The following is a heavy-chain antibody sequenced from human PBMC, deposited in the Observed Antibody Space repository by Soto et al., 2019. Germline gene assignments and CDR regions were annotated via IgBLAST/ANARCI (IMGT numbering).Heavy chain of an antibody. CDR3: ARTRAFTLGFYYDGMDV. V-gene: IGHV5-51*01. CDR2: IYPGDSDT. J-gene: IGHJ6*02. Sequence: GESLKISCQGSGYSFASYWIGWVRQMPGKDLEWMGIIYPGDSDTRYSPSFQGQVTISADKSLRTAYLQWTSLKASDTALYYCARTRAFTLGFYYDGMDVWGPGITGTASS. D-gene: IGHD2-2*03. CDR1: GYSFASYW.